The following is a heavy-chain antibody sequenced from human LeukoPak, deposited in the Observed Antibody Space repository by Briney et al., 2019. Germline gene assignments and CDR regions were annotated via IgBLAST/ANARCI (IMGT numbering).Heavy chain of an antibody. V-gene: IGHV3-48*02. CDR3: AREGYYGAFDI. D-gene: IGHD3-10*01. CDR2: IGANSAI. Sequence: GGSLRPSCAASGFTFSTYSMNWVRQAPGKGLEWVSYIGANSAIFHADSVKGRFTISRDNAKNSLSLQMNSLRDDDTALYYCAREGYYGAFDIWGQGTMVTVSS. J-gene: IGHJ3*02. CDR1: GFTFSTYS.